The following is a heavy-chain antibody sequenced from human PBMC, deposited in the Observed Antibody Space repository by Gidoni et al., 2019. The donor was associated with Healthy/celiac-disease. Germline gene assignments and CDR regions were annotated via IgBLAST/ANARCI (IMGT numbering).Heavy chain of an antibody. CDR1: GYTFTGYY. J-gene: IGHJ4*02. V-gene: IGHV1-2*06. D-gene: IGHD4-17*01. Sequence: HVPLVPSGAAVNKPGASVKVSRKASGYTFTGYYMPWVRQSPGQGVAWMGRINPNSGGTNYAQKFQGRVTMSRDTSISTAYMELSRLRSDDTAVYYCARSLYGDYFDYWGQGTLVTVSS. CDR2: INPNSGGT. CDR3: ARSLYGDYFDY.